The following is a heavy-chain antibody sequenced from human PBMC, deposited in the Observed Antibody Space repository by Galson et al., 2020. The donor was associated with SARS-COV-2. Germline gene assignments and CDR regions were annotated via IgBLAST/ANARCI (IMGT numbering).Heavy chain of an antibody. CDR2: IKQDGSEK. D-gene: IGHD6-19*01. V-gene: IGHV3-7*01. J-gene: IGHJ6*02. CDR3: ARDTGAVAGTDYYYGMDV. CDR1: GFTFSSYW. Sequence: GGSLRLSCAASGFTFSSYWMSWVRQAPGKGLEWVANIKQDGSEKYYVDSVKGRFTISRDNAKNSLYLQMNSLRAEDTAVYYCARDTGAVAGTDYYYGMDVWGQGTTVTVSS.